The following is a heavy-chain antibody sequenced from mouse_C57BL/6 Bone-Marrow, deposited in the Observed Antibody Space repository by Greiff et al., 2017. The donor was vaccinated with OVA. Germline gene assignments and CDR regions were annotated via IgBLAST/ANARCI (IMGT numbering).Heavy chain of an antibody. CDR2: INPGSGGT. Sequence: QVQLQQSGAELVRPGTSVKVSCKASGYAFTNYLIEWVKQRPGQGLEWIGVINPGSGGTNYNEKFKGKATLTADKSSSTAYMQLSSLTSEDSAVYFCARGGYAYYFDYWGQGTTLTVSS. D-gene: IGHD2-2*01. CDR3: ARGGYAYYFDY. V-gene: IGHV1-54*01. J-gene: IGHJ2*01. CDR1: GYAFTNYL.